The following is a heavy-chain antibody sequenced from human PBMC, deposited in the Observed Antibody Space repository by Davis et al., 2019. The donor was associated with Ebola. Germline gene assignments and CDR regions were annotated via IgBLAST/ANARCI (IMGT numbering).Heavy chain of an antibody. J-gene: IGHJ4*02. Sequence: SETLSLTCAVSGGSISSSNWWSWVRQPPGKGLEWIGEIYHSGSTNYNPSLKSRVTISVDKSKNQFSLKLSSVTAADTAVYYCARSQWDSSSSIDYWGQGTLVTVSS. CDR2: IYHSGST. D-gene: IGHD6-6*01. V-gene: IGHV4-4*02. CDR1: GGSISSSNW. CDR3: ARSQWDSSSSIDY.